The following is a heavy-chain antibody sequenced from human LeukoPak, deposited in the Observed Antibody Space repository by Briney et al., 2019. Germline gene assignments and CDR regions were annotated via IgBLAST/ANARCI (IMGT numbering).Heavy chain of an antibody. Sequence: ASVKVSCKASGYTFTSYGISWVRQAPGQGLEWMGWISAYNGNTNYAQKLQGRVTMTTDTSTSTAYMELRSLRSDGTAVYYCARGKVAGSAHYYYGMDVWGQGTTVTVSS. CDR1: GYTFTSYG. D-gene: IGHD6-19*01. V-gene: IGHV1-18*01. CDR2: ISAYNGNT. CDR3: ARGKVAGSAHYYYGMDV. J-gene: IGHJ6*02.